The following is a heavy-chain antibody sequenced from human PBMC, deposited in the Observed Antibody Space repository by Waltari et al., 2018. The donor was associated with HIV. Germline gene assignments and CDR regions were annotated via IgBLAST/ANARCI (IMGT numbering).Heavy chain of an antibody. Sequence: EVQLVESGGGLVQPGGSLRLSCAASGFTVSSNYMSWVRQAPGKGLEWVSVIYSGGSTYYADSVKGRFTISRDNSKNTLYLQMNSLGADDTAVYYCWSSSQTLGHKEYYYGMDVWGQGTTVTVSS. CDR2: IYSGGST. CDR1: GFTVSSNY. CDR3: WSSSQTLGHKEYYYGMDV. J-gene: IGHJ6*02. D-gene: IGHD6-13*01. V-gene: IGHV3-66*01.